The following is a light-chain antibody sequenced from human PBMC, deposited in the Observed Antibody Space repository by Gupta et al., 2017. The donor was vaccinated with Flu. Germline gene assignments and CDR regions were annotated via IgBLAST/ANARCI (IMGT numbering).Light chain of an antibody. CDR2: SLR. CDR1: QSLQNRQYGTVY. Sequence: TPTPISLAVTPGQPAYISCRSSQSLQNRQYGTVYLDWLLQNPRQSPLLLIYSVSLRNRASGVLASFSGSGSATEFTLPTSRVEAADVGLYYCMQHADFPWTFGRGTTVEMK. J-gene: IGKJ1*01. CDR3: MQHADFPWT. V-gene: IGKV2-40*01.